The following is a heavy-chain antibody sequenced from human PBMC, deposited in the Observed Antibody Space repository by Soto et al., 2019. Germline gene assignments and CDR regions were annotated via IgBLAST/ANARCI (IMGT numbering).Heavy chain of an antibody. Sequence: SQTLSFTCAISGDSVSSNSAAWYWIRQSPSRGLEWLGRTYYRSKWYNDYAVSVKSRITINPDTSKNQFSLQLNSVTPEDTAVYYCARLMYGWYSHFDIWSQGTMVTVSS. CDR2: TYYRSKWYN. J-gene: IGHJ3*02. V-gene: IGHV6-1*01. D-gene: IGHD6-19*01. CDR3: ARLMYGWYSHFDI. CDR1: GDSVSSNSAA.